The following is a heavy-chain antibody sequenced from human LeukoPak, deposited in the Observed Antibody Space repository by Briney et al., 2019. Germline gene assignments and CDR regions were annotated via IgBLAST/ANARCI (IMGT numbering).Heavy chain of an antibody. CDR1: GGSISTYY. J-gene: IGHJ6*02. CDR3: ARHGTSSYYYYAMDV. V-gene: IGHV4-59*08. Sequence: PSETLSLTCTVSGGSISTYYWSWIRQSPGKGLEWIGYIYYSGGTTYNPSLKSRVTTSVDASKNQFSLKLSSVTAADTAVYYCARHGTSSYYYYAMDVWGQGTTVTVSS. D-gene: IGHD1-26*01. CDR2: IYYSGGT.